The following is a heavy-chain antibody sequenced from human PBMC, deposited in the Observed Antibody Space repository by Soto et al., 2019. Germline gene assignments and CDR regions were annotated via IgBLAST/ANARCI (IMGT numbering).Heavy chain of an antibody. CDR3: ARGPYYYDSSGYYPYYFDY. CDR1: GYTFTSYD. CDR2: MNPNSGTT. Sequence: ASVKFSCKASGYTFTSYDINWVRQATGQGLEWMGWMNPNSGTTGYAQKFQGRVTMTRDTSISTAYMELSSLRSEDTAVYYCARGPYYYDSSGYYPYYFDYWGQGTLVTVSS. J-gene: IGHJ4*02. V-gene: IGHV1-8*01. D-gene: IGHD3-22*01.